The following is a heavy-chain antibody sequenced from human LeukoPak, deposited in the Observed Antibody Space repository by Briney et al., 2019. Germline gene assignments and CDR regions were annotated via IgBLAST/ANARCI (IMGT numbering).Heavy chain of an antibody. J-gene: IGHJ6*02. CDR1: GYTFTSYD. Sequence: ASVKVSCKASGYTFTSYDINWVRQATGQGLEWMGWMNPNSGNTGYAQKFQGRVTMTRNTSISTAYMELSSLRSEDTAVYYCARGRYYGSGRNYYYGMDVWGQGTTVTVSS. CDR2: MNPNSGNT. CDR3: ARGRYYGSGRNYYYGMDV. D-gene: IGHD3-10*01. V-gene: IGHV1-8*01.